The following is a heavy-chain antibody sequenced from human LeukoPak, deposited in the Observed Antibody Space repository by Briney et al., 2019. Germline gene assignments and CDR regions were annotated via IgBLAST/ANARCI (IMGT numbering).Heavy chain of an antibody. CDR2: INHSGST. Sequence: SETLSLTCAVYGGSFSGYYWSWIRQPPGKGLEWIGEINHSGSTNYNPSLKSRVTISVDTSKNQFSLKLSSVTAADTAVYYCASAQWSYGSGGFDCWGQGTLVTVSS. CDR1: GGSFSGYY. CDR3: ASAQWSYGSGGFDC. D-gene: IGHD3-10*01. J-gene: IGHJ4*02. V-gene: IGHV4-34*01.